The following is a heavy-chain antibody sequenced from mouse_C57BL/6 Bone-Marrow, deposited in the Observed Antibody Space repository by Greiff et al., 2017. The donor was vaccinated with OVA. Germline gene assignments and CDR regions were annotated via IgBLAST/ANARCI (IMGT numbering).Heavy chain of an antibody. CDR3: AKNKGVTTVGGFAY. Sequence: VQLQQSGPGLVQPSQSLSITCTVSGFSLTSYGVHWVRQSPGKGLEWLGVIWRGGSTDYNAAFMSRLSITKDNSKSQVFFKMNSLQADDTAIYYCAKNKGVTTVGGFAYWGQGTLVTVAA. CDR1: GFSLTSYG. V-gene: IGHV2-5*01. D-gene: IGHD2-2*01. CDR2: IWRGGST. J-gene: IGHJ3*01.